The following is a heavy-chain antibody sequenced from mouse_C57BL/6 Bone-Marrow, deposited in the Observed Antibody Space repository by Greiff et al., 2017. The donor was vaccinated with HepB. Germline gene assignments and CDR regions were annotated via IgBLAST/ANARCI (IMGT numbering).Heavy chain of an antibody. D-gene: IGHD1-1*01. Sequence: QVQLQQPGAELVKPGASVKLSCKASGYTFTSYWMHWVKQRPGQGLEWIGMIHPNSGSTNYNEKFKSKATLTVDKSSSTAYMQLSSLTSEDSAVYYCARRSHYYGSSYRGYFDVWGTGTTVTVSS. CDR1: GYTFTSYW. J-gene: IGHJ1*03. CDR2: IHPNSGST. V-gene: IGHV1-64*01. CDR3: ARRSHYYGSSYRGYFDV.